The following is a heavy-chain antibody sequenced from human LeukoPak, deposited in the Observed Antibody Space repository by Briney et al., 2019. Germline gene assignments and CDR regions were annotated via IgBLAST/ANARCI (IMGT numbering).Heavy chain of an antibody. D-gene: IGHD3-9*01. J-gene: IGHJ4*02. CDR2: ISSSSSYI. CDR1: GFTFSSYS. V-gene: IGHV3-21*01. Sequence: GSLRLSCAASGFTFSSYSMNWVRQAPGKGLEWVSSISSSSSYIYYADSVKGRFTISRDNAKNSLYLQMNSLGAEDTAVYYCARDPPYYDILTGYYQIDYWGQGTLVTVSS. CDR3: ARDPPYYDILTGYYQIDY.